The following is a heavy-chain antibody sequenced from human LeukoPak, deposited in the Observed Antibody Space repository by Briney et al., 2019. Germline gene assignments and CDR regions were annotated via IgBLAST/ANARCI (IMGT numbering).Heavy chain of an antibody. J-gene: IGHJ4*02. Sequence: KPSETLSLTCAVYGGSFSGYYWSWIRQPPGKGLEWIGEINHSGSTNYNPSLKSRVTISVDTSKNQFSLKLSSVTAADTAVYYCARGDRPGYDYWGPGTLVTVSS. CDR1: GGSFSGYY. CDR2: INHSGST. V-gene: IGHV4-34*01. CDR3: ARGDRPGYDY. D-gene: IGHD1-14*01.